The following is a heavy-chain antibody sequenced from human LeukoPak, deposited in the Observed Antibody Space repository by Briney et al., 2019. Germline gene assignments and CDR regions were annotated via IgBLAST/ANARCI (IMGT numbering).Heavy chain of an antibody. CDR1: GFTFSSYA. Sequence: GGSLRLSCAASGFTFSSYAMSWVRQAPGKGLEWVSAISGSGGSTYYADSVKGRFTIPRDNSKNTLYLQMNSLRAEDTAVYYCAKDISSGYYFDDYWGQGTLVTVSS. V-gene: IGHV3-23*01. J-gene: IGHJ4*02. CDR2: ISGSGGST. CDR3: AKDISSGYYFDDY. D-gene: IGHD3-22*01.